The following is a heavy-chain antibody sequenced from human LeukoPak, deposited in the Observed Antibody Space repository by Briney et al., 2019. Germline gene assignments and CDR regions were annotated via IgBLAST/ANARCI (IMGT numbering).Heavy chain of an antibody. V-gene: IGHV3-23*01. CDR2: ISGSGGST. J-gene: IGHJ4*02. Sequence: GGSLRLSCAASGFTFSSYAMSWVRQAPGKGLEWVSAISGSGGSTYYADSVKGRFTISRDNSKNTLYLQMNSLRAEDTAVYYCAKPLIVVVVAASGYWGQGTLVTVSS. CDR1: GFTFSSYA. CDR3: AKPLIVVVVAASGY. D-gene: IGHD2-15*01.